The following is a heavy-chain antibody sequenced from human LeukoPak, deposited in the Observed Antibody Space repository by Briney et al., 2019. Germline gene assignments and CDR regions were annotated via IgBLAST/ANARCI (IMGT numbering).Heavy chain of an antibody. D-gene: IGHD3-10*01. CDR2: ISGISRNI. CDR1: GFIFSDFY. CDR3: ARDLSNGGFSD. V-gene: IGHV3-11*04. Sequence: GGSLRLSCAPSGFIFSDFYMSWIRQAPGKGLEWVSYISGISRNIQYADSVKGRFTVSRDNAKRTLYLQMNSLRAEDTAVYFCARDLSNGGFSDWDQGTLVTVSS. J-gene: IGHJ4*02.